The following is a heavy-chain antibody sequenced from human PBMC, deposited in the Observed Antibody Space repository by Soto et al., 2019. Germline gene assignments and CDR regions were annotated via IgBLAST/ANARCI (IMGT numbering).Heavy chain of an antibody. CDR2: ISYDGSKQ. CDR1: GFTFTSYG. D-gene: IGHD3-10*01. J-gene: IGHJ4*02. V-gene: IGHV3-30*18. CDR3: AKDGPSKPAYGSEDFQY. Sequence: GGSLRLSCVASGFTFTSYGMHWVRQAPGKGLEWVALISYDGSKQYYAESVKGRFTISRDNSKNTLDLQLNSLRTEDTALYYCAKDGPSKPAYGSEDFQYWGQGALVTVSS.